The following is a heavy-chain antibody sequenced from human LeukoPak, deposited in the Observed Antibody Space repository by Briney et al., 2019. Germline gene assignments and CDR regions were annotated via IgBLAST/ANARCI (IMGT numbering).Heavy chain of an antibody. Sequence: QSAGSLTLSCAASGFTFSSYAMSWVRQAPGQGLEWVSAISDSGASTYYADPVKGRFTISRDNSRDTLYLQLNSLRAEDTAVYYCAKDGPSSSWVQLMSWGQGTLVTVSS. D-gene: IGHD5-18*01. V-gene: IGHV3-23*01. CDR3: AKDGPSSSWVQLMS. J-gene: IGHJ4*02. CDR2: ISDSGAST. CDR1: GFTFSSYA.